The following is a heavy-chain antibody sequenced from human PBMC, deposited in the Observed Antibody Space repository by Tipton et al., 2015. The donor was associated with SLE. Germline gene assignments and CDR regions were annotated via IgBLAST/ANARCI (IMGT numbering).Heavy chain of an antibody. Sequence: TLSLTCTVSGGSISSYYWSWIRQPPGKGLEWSGYIYYSGSTNYNPSLKSRVTISVDTSKNHFSLKLTSVTAADTAVYYCARASVEYYYYYMDVWGKGTTVTVSS. CDR3: ARASVEYYYYYMDV. V-gene: IGHV4-59*01. J-gene: IGHJ6*03. CDR1: GGSISSYY. D-gene: IGHD4-23*01. CDR2: IYYSGST.